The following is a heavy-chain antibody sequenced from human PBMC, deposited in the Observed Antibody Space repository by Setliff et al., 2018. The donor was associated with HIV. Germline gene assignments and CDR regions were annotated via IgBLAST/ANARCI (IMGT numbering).Heavy chain of an antibody. V-gene: IGHV4-39*01. CDR3: AGGPTTRYFDH. Sequence: SETLSLTCTVSGGSISSDSYYWGWIRQPPGKGLEWIATIYHSGSTYYNPSLKSRVTVSVDTSKNQVSLKLSSVTAADTAVYYCAGGPTTRYFDHWGQGNLVTVS. D-gene: IGHD3-16*01. CDR2: IYHSGST. CDR1: GGSISSDSYY. J-gene: IGHJ4*02.